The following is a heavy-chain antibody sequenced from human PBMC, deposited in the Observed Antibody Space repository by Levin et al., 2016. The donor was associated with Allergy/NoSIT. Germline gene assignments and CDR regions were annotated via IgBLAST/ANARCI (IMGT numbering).Heavy chain of an antibody. CDR1: GFSFSMYW. Sequence: GGSLRLSCVGSGFSFSMYWMAWVRQAPGKGLEWVGNMKPDGNEEYYMDSVKGRFTISRDNAKNSVFLQMDSLRAEDTAVYYCATIANTKFDYWGQGALVTVSS. V-gene: IGHV3-7*01. CDR3: ATIANTKFDY. D-gene: IGHD3-16*01. CDR2: MKPDGNEE. J-gene: IGHJ4*02.